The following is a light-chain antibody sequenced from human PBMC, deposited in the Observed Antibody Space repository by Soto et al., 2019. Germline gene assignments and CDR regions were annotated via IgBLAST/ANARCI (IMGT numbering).Light chain of an antibody. Sequence: QLVLTQPASVSGSPGQSITISCTGTSSDVGSYNLVSWYQQHPGKAPKLMIYEGSKRPSGVSNRFSGSKSGNTASLTISGLQAEDEADYYCCSYAGSIFVVFGGGTKLTVL. CDR1: SSDVGSYNL. V-gene: IGLV2-23*01. CDR3: CSYAGSIFVV. J-gene: IGLJ2*01. CDR2: EGS.